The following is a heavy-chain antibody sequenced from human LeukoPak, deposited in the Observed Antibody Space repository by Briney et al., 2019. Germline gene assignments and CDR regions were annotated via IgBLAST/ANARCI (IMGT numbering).Heavy chain of an antibody. CDR1: GFTFSSYA. J-gene: IGHJ4*02. CDR3: VKDMGIAVAGFDY. D-gene: IGHD6-19*01. CDR2: ISSNGGST. V-gene: IGHV3-64D*06. Sequence: PGGSLRLSCSASGFTFSSYAMHWVCQAPGKGLEYVSAISSNGGSTYYADSVKGRFTISRDNSKNTLYLQMSSLRAEDTAVYYCVKDMGIAVAGFDYWGQGTLVTVSS.